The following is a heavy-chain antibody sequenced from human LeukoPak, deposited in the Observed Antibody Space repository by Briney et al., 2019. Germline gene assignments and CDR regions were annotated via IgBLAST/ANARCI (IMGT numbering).Heavy chain of an antibody. J-gene: IGHJ5*02. V-gene: IGHV4-59*01. CDR2: IHYTGST. CDR1: GGSINNY. Sequence: PSETLSLTCTVSGGSINNYWSWIRQPPGKGLECIGYIHYTGSTNYNPSLKSRVTISVDTSKNQFSLKLSSVTAADTAIYYCARGGYYGSGNDFRFDPWGQGTLVTVSS. CDR3: ARGGYYGSGNDFRFDP. D-gene: IGHD3-10*01.